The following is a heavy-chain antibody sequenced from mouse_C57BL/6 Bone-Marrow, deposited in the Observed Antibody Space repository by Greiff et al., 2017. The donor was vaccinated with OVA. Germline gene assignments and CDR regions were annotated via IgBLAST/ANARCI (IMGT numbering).Heavy chain of an antibody. J-gene: IGHJ4*01. V-gene: IGHV5-12*01. D-gene: IGHD1-1*01. CDR3: ARHYYYGTKSFYAMDY. CDR1: GFTFSDYY. Sequence: EVKLVESGGGLVQPGGSLKLSCAASGFTFSDYYMYWVRQTPETRLEWVAYISNGGGSTYYPDTVKGRFTISRDNAKNTLYLQMSRLKSEDTAMYYCARHYYYGTKSFYAMDYWGQGTSVTVSS. CDR2: ISNGGGST.